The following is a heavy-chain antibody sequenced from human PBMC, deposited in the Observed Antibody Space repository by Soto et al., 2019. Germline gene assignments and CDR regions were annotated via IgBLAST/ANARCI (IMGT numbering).Heavy chain of an antibody. CDR1: GGTFKNYG. V-gene: IGHV1-69*12. CDR2: IIPMFGTA. D-gene: IGHD3-9*01. Sequence: QVQLVQSGAEVKKPGSSVKVSCRTSGGTFKNYGFSWVRQAPGQGLEWMGGIIPMFGTANYGPIFQGRLTITADESTSTAYMELSSLKSEDTAVYYCAGEVGGTGLHFWGQGTLVIVSS. CDR3: AGEVGGTGLHF. J-gene: IGHJ4*02.